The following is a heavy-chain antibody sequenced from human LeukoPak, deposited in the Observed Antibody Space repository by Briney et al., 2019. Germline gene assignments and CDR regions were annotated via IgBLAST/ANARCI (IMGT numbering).Heavy chain of an antibody. CDR3: ARVYDFWSGYCTFDY. V-gene: IGHV4-59*01. CDR2: IYYSGST. Sequence: PSETLSLTCTVSGGSISSYYWSWIRQPPGKGLEWVGYIYYSGSTNYNPSLKSRVTISVDTSKNQFSPKLSSVTAADTAVYYCARVYDFWSGYCTFDYWGQGTLVTVSS. J-gene: IGHJ4*02. CDR1: GGSISSYY. D-gene: IGHD3-3*01.